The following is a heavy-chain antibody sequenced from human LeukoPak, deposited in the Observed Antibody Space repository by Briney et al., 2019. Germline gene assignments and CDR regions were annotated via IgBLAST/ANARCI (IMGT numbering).Heavy chain of an antibody. CDR1: GGSISTYY. CDR3: AKGPDYDYVWGSYRLDY. V-gene: IGHV4-59*01. CDR2: IHYTGRT. D-gene: IGHD3-16*02. Sequence: SETLSLTCTVSGGSISTYYWSWIRQPPGKGLEWIGYIHYTGRTNYNPSLKSRVSISVDTSKNQFSLRLSSVTAADTAVYYCAKGPDYDYVWGSYRLDYWVQGTLVTVSS. J-gene: IGHJ4*02.